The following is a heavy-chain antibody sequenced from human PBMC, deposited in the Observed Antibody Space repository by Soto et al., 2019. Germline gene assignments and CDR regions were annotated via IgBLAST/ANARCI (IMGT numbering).Heavy chain of an antibody. CDR2: ISYDGSNK. J-gene: IGHJ4*02. D-gene: IGHD6-19*01. Sequence: QVQLVESGGGVVQPGRSLRLSCAASGFTFSSYGMHWVRQAPGKGLEWVAVISYDGSNKYYADSVKGRFTISRDNSKNTLYLQMNSLRAEDTAVSYCAKDLAVAGNAYFDYWGQGTLVTVSS. V-gene: IGHV3-30*18. CDR3: AKDLAVAGNAYFDY. CDR1: GFTFSSYG.